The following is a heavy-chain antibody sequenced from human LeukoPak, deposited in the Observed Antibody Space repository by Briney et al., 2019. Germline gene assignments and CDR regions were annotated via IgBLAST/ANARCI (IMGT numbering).Heavy chain of an antibody. Sequence: SETLSLTCTVSGGSISSGGYYWSWIRQPPGKGLEWIAHIYYSGSTYYNPSLKSRVIISVDTSKNQFSLKLSSVTAADTAVYYCVKLGVIISNWFDPWGQGTLVTVSS. CDR1: GGSISSGGYY. CDR2: IYYSGST. CDR3: VKLGVIISNWFDP. D-gene: IGHD3-3*01. J-gene: IGHJ5*02. V-gene: IGHV4-30-4*08.